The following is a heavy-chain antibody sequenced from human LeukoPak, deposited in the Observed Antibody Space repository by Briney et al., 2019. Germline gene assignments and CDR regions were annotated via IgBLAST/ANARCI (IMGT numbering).Heavy chain of an antibody. CDR1: GYTFTRYG. J-gene: IGHJ4*02. V-gene: IGHV1-18*01. CDR3: ARNPIAVAGHGYFDY. Sequence: ASVKVSCKASGYTFTRYGISWVRQAPGQRLEWMGWISAYNGNTNYAQKLQGRVTMTTDTSTSTAYMELRSLRSDDTAVYYCARNPIAVAGHGYFDYWGQGTLVTVSS. CDR2: ISAYNGNT. D-gene: IGHD6-19*01.